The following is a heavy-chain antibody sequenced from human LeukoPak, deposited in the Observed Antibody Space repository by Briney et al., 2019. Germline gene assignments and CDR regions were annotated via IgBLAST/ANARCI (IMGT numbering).Heavy chain of an antibody. CDR2: INSNSGGT. V-gene: IGHV1-2*02. CDR1: GYTFTGYY. J-gene: IGHJ5*02. Sequence: ASVKVSCKASGYTFTGYYMHWVRQAPGQGLEWMGWINSNSGGTNYAQKFQGRVTMTRDTSISTAYMELSRLRSDDTAVYYCARDFYLYYDILTGYYLTPGWFDPWGQGTLVTVSS. CDR3: ARDFYLYYDILTGYYLTPGWFDP. D-gene: IGHD3-9*01.